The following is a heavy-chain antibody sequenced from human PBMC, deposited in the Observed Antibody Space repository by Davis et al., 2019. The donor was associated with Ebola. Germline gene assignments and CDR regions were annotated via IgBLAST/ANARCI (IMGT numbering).Heavy chain of an antibody. CDR3: ARGTLHAGRPWYHYYMDV. Sequence: ASVKVSCKASGYTFTRYGISWVRQAPGQGLEWMGWISGYNGNTNYAQNLQGRVTMTTDTSTSTAYMDLRSLRSDDTAVYYCARGTLHAGRPWYHYYMDVWGKGTTVTVSS. CDR2: ISGYNGNT. D-gene: IGHD6-6*01. J-gene: IGHJ6*03. V-gene: IGHV1-18*01. CDR1: GYTFTRYG.